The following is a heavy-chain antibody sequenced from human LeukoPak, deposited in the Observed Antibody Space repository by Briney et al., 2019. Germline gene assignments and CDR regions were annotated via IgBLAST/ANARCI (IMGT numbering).Heavy chain of an antibody. J-gene: IGHJ4*02. V-gene: IGHV4-59*11. Sequence: SETLSLTCTVSGGSISSHNWNWIQQPPGKGLEWIGDIYNSGSPNYNPSLKSRVTISVDTSKNQFSLKLSSVTAADTAVYYCARVDSSGYYTFFDYWGQGTLVTVSS. CDR2: IYNSGSP. CDR1: GGSISSHN. D-gene: IGHD3-22*01. CDR3: ARVDSSGYYTFFDY.